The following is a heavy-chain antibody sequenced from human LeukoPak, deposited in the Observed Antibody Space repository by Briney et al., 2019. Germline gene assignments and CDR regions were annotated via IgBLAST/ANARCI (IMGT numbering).Heavy chain of an antibody. J-gene: IGHJ4*02. CDR2: ISAYNGNT. CDR3: ASEVLLWFGESYGFDY. V-gene: IGHV1-18*01. CDR1: GYTFTSYG. D-gene: IGHD3-10*01. Sequence: ASVKVSCKASGYTFTSYGISWVRQAPGQGLEWMGWISAYNGNTNYAQKLQGRVTMTTDTSTSTAYMELRSLRSDDTAVYYCASEVLLWFGESYGFDYWGQGTLVTVSS.